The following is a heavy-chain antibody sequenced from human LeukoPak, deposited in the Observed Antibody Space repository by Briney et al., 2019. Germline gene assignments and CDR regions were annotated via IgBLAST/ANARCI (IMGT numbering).Heavy chain of an antibody. CDR3: ARDFGYYYDSSGYPPRAFDI. J-gene: IGHJ3*02. D-gene: IGHD3-22*01. CDR2: INHSGST. V-gene: IGHV4-34*01. Sequence: SETLSLTCAVYGGSFSGYYWSWIRQPPGKGLEWIGEINHSGSTNYNPSLKSRVTISVDTSKNQFSLKLSSVTAADTAVYYCARDFGYYYDSSGYPPRAFDIWGQGTMVTVSS. CDR1: GGSFSGYY.